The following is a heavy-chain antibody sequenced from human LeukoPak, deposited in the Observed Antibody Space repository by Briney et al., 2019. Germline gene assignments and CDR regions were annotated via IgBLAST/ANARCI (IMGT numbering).Heavy chain of an antibody. D-gene: IGHD6-19*01. Sequence: GGSLRLSCAASGFTFSSYCMDWVRQTPGKGLEWVSSISSSSSYIYYADSVKGRFTISRDNSKNTLYLQMNSLRAEDTAVYYCAKDRYSSGWYDYFDYWGQGTLVTVSS. CDR2: ISSSSSYI. V-gene: IGHV3-21*04. CDR1: GFTFSSYC. CDR3: AKDRYSSGWYDYFDY. J-gene: IGHJ4*02.